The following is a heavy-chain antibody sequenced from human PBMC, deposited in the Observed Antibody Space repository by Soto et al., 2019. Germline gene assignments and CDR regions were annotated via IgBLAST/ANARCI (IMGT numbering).Heavy chain of an antibody. D-gene: IGHD2-2*01. CDR1: GYSFTSYW. Sequence: GESLKISCKGSGYSFTSYWISWVCQMPGKGLEWMGRIDPSDSYTNYSPSFQGHVTISADKSISTAYLQWSSLKASDTAMYYCASNPLHCSSTSCYVGLWFDPWGQGTLVTV. CDR3: ASNPLHCSSTSCYVGLWFDP. J-gene: IGHJ5*02. V-gene: IGHV5-10-1*01. CDR2: IDPSDSYT.